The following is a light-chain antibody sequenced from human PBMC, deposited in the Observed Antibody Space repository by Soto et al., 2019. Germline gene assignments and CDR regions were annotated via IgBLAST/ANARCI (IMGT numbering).Light chain of an antibody. V-gene: IGLV2-23*01. CDR1: SSDVGRYNP. CDR2: EDI. Sequence: QSALTQPASVSGSPGQSITISCTGSSSDVGRYNPVSWYQQHPGKAPKLMIYEDIERPSGVSNRFSGSKSGNTASLTISGLQTEDEADYYCCSYAGGTSVVFGGGTKVTVL. J-gene: IGLJ2*01. CDR3: CSYAGGTSVV.